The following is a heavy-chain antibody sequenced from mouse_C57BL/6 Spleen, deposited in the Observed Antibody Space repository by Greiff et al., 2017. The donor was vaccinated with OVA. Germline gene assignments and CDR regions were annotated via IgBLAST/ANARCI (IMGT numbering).Heavy chain of an antibody. D-gene: IGHD1-1*01. Sequence: VQLQQSGPELVKPGASVKISCKASGYTFTDYYMNWVKQSHGKSLEWIGDINPNNGGTSYNQKFTGKATLTVDKSCSTAYMALRSLTSEHSAVYYCAIPLYGSPFAYWGHGTLVTVSA. CDR2: INPNNGGT. CDR3: AIPLYGSPFAY. V-gene: IGHV1-26*01. J-gene: IGHJ3*01. CDR1: GYTFTDYY.